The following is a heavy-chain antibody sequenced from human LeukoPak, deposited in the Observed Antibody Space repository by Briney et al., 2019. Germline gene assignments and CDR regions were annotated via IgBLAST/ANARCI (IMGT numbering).Heavy chain of an antibody. CDR1: GYTITSYD. D-gene: IGHD3-3*01. Sequence: ASVKVSCKASGYTITSYDINWVRQATGQGLEWMGWMNPNSGNTGYAQKFQGRVTITRNTSISTAYMELSSLRSEDTAVYYCARNYDFWSGYRSNWFDPWGQGTLVTVSS. V-gene: IGHV1-8*03. CDR2: MNPNSGNT. J-gene: IGHJ5*02. CDR3: ARNYDFWSGYRSNWFDP.